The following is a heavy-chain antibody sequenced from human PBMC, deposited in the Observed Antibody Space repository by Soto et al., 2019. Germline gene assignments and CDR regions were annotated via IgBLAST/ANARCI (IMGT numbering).Heavy chain of an antibody. CDR2: IKSKTDGGTT. Sequence: EVQLVESGGGLVKPGGSLRLSCAASGFTFSNAWMNWVRQAPGKGLEWVGRIKSKTDGGTTDYAAPVKGRFTISRDDSKTTLYLQMNSLKTEETAVYYCTTDSPVITFGGVIVQMSGAFDIWGQGTMVTVSS. CDR1: GFTFSNAW. D-gene: IGHD3-16*02. V-gene: IGHV3-15*07. J-gene: IGHJ3*02. CDR3: TTDSPVITFGGVIVQMSGAFDI.